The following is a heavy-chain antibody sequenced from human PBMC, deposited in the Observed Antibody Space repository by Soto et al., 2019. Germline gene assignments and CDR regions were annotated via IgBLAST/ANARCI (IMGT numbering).Heavy chain of an antibody. V-gene: IGHV4-30-2*06. Sequence: QLQLQESGSGPVEPSQTLSLTCAVSGDSISGGYSWTWIRQSPGKGLEWIGYVYPSGNIYYNSSLNGRVTISVDKSKNQFSLRLTSVTAADTAVYYCARVDSKAFGRGVFDLWGQGTLVTVSS. CDR3: ARVDSKAFGRGVFDL. D-gene: IGHD3-9*01. CDR2: VYPSGNI. CDR1: GDSISGGYS. J-gene: IGHJ1*01.